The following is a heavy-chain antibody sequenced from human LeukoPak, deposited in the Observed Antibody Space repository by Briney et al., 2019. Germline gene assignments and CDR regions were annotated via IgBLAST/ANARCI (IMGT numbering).Heavy chain of an antibody. Sequence: NPGGSLRLSCAASGFSFSNTWMNWVRLAPGKGLEWVGRVKSKSDGGTAEYAAPVKGRFTISRDDSKNTLYVQMSSLEIEDTALYYCTPGGKDYVHWGQGTLVTVSS. J-gene: IGHJ4*02. D-gene: IGHD4-17*01. CDR1: GFSFSNTW. V-gene: IGHV3-15*07. CDR2: VKSKSDGGTA. CDR3: TPGGKDYVH.